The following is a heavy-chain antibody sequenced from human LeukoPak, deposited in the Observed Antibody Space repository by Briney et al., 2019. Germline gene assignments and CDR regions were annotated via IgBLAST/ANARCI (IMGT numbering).Heavy chain of an antibody. CDR2: IIPIFGTA. D-gene: IGHD3-22*01. J-gene: IGHJ6*03. CDR3: ARGSIVVVEITGDYYYYMDV. CDR1: GGTFSNYA. Sequence: SVKVSCKASGGTFSNYAISWVRQAPGQGLEWLGGIIPIFGTAKYAQKFQGRVTITTDEATTTAYMELISLRSEDTAVYYCARGSIVVVEITGDYYYYMDVWGKGTTVTVSS. V-gene: IGHV1-69*05.